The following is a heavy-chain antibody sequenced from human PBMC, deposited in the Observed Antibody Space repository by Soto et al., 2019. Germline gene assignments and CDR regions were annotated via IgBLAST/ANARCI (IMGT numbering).Heavy chain of an antibody. CDR3: ARGPVANFDY. D-gene: IGHD5-12*01. V-gene: IGHV4-31*03. Sequence: SETLSLTCTVSGGSVSSGGYYWSWIRQHPGKGLEWIGYIYYSGSTYYNPSLKSRVTISVDTSKNQFSLKLSSVTAADTAVYYCARGPVANFDYWGQGTLVTVPS. CDR1: GGSVSSGGYY. CDR2: IYYSGST. J-gene: IGHJ4*02.